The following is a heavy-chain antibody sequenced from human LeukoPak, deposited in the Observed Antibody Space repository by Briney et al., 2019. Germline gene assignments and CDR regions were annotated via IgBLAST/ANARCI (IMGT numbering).Heavy chain of an antibody. J-gene: IGHJ4*02. CDR3: ASLALGSWFDY. CDR1: GFTFSSYS. V-gene: IGHV3-21*01. D-gene: IGHD6-13*01. Sequence: GGSLRLSCAASGFTFSSYSMNWVRQAPGEGLEWVSSVSSSSSYIYYADSVKGRFTIARDNAKNSLYLQMNSLRAEDTAVYYCASLALGSWFDYWGQGTLGTVSS. CDR2: VSSSSSYI.